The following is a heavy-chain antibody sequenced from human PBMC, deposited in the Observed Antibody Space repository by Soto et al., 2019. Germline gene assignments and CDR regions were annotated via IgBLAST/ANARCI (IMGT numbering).Heavy chain of an antibody. CDR1: GGSISSYY. CDR2: IYYSGST. CDR3: AREAKGYGCDY. Sequence: SETLSLTCTVSGGSISSYYWSWIRQPPGKGLEWIGYIYYSGSTNYNPSLKSRVTISVDTSKNQFSLKLSSVTAADTAVYYCAREAKGYGCDYWGQGTLVTVSS. J-gene: IGHJ4*02. V-gene: IGHV4-59*01. D-gene: IGHD5-18*01.